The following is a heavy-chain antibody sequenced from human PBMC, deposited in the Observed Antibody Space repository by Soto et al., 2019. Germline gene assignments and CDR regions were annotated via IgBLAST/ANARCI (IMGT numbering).Heavy chain of an antibody. V-gene: IGHV3-21*01. CDR1: GFTFSSYS. J-gene: IGHJ6*02. Sequence: EVQLVESGGGLVKPGGSLRLSCAASGFTFSSYSMNWVRQAPGKGLEWVSSISSSSSYIYYADSVKGRFTISRDNAKNSLSLQMNSLRAEDTAVYYCARDLPYCTNGVCYPPAYYYYYGMDVWGQGTTVTVSS. CDR2: ISSSSSYI. D-gene: IGHD2-8*01. CDR3: ARDLPYCTNGVCYPPAYYYYYGMDV.